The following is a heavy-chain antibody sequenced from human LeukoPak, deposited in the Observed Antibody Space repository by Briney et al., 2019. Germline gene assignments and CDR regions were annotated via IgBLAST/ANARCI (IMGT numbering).Heavy chain of an antibody. V-gene: IGHV3-13*04. CDR2: IGKAGDT. Sequence: GGSLRLSCAASGFTFRNYDMHWVRQATGRGPEWVAAIGKAGDTYYPGSVQGRFTISRENAKNSLYLQMSSLRAGDTAVYYCAKEGDYGDYFDFWGQGNLVTVSS. D-gene: IGHD4-17*01. CDR3: AKEGDYGDYFDF. J-gene: IGHJ4*02. CDR1: GFTFRNYD.